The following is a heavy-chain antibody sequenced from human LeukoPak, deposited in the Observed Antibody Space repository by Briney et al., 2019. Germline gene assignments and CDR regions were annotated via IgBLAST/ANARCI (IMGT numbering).Heavy chain of an antibody. CDR1: GGSFSGYY. J-gene: IGHJ4*02. CDR2: INHSGST. D-gene: IGHD1-7*01. V-gene: IGHV4-34*01. CDR3: AARSGGITGTTAY. Sequence: PSETLSLTCAVYGGSFSGYYWSWIRQPPGKGLEWIGEINHSGSTNYNPSLKSRVTISVDTSKNQFSLKPSSVTAADTAVYYCAARSGGITGTTAYWGQGTLVTVSS.